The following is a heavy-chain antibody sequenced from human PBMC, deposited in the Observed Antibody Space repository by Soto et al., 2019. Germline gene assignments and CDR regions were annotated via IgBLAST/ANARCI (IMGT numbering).Heavy chain of an antibody. Sequence: EVQLVESGGGLVKPGGSLRLSCAASGFTFSNYIMNWVRQAPGKGLEWVSSISSNSNYIYYPDSVKGRFAISRDNAKNPPCLQKNTPRVEDTGVYYCARDPAADGGGGFDPWGQGTLVTVTS. V-gene: IGHV3-21*04. CDR2: ISSNSNYI. CDR1: GFTFSNYI. CDR3: ARDPAADGGGGFDP. D-gene: IGHD3-16*01. J-gene: IGHJ5*02.